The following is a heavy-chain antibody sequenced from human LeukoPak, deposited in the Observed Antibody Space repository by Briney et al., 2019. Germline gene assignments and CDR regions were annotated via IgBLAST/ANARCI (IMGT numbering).Heavy chain of an antibody. D-gene: IGHD3-3*01. CDR3: ARWRRPFDY. CDR2: IYHSGST. J-gene: IGHJ4*02. Sequence: PSETLSLTCTVSGGSISSYYWSWIRQPPGKGLEWIGYIYHSGSTYYNPSLKSRVTISVDRSKNQFSLKLSSVTAADTAVYYCARWRRPFDYWGQGTLVTVSS. CDR1: GGSISSYY. V-gene: IGHV4-59*12.